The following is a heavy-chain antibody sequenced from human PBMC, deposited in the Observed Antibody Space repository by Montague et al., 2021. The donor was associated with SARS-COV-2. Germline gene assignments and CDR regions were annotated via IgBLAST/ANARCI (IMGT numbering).Heavy chain of an antibody. J-gene: IGHJ4*02. V-gene: IGHV3-48*03. CDR1: GFTFSSYE. CDR3: ARDLRDYDILTGYL. CDR2: ITSSGSTI. D-gene: IGHD3-9*01. Sequence: SLRLSCAASGFTFSSYEMNWVRQAPGKGLEWVSYITSSGSTIYYADSVKGRFTISRDNAKNSLFLQMSSLRAEDTAVYYCARDLRDYDILTGYLWGQGTLVTVSS.